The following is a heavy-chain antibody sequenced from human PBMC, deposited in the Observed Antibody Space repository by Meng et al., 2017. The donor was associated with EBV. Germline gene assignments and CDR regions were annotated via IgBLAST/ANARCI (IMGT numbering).Heavy chain of an antibody. CDR2: IYWDDDK. V-gene: IGHV2-5*02. Sequence: QFHLKESGPTLVKPTQTLTLTCNFSGFSLSTRGVGVGWIRQPPGNALEWLALIYWDDDKRYSPSLKSRITITKDTSNNQVVLTMTNMDPVDAATYYCAHIIAARPFDYWGQGTLVTVSS. CDR3: AHIIAARPFDY. CDR1: GFSLSTRGVG. D-gene: IGHD6-6*01. J-gene: IGHJ4*02.